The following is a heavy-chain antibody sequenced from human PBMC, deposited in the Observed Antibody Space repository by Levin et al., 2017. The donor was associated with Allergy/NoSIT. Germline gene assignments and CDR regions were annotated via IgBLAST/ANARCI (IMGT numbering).Heavy chain of an antibody. Sequence: ETLSLTCAASGLTFSNAWMSWVRQAPGKGLEWVGRIKSKTDGGTTDYAAPVKGRFTISRDDSKNTLYLQMNSLKNEDTAVYYCTTPSPSRTADDAFDIWGQGTMVTVSS. CDR1: GLTFSNAW. D-gene: IGHD1-14*01. V-gene: IGHV3-15*01. CDR3: TTPSPSRTADDAFDI. J-gene: IGHJ3*02. CDR2: IKSKTDGGTT.